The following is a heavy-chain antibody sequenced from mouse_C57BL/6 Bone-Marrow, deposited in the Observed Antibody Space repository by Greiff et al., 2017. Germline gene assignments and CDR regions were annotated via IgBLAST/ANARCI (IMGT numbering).Heavy chain of an antibody. D-gene: IGHD2-3*01. Sequence: VQLQQPGAELVKPGASVKISCKASGYAFSSSWMNWVKQRPGKGLEWIGRIYPGDGDTNYNGKFKGKATLTADKSSSRAYMQLSSLTSEDSAVYVGARKGWLLPSVDYWGQGTTLTVSS. J-gene: IGHJ2*01. CDR1: GYAFSSSW. V-gene: IGHV1-82*01. CDR3: ARKGWLLPSVDY. CDR2: IYPGDGDT.